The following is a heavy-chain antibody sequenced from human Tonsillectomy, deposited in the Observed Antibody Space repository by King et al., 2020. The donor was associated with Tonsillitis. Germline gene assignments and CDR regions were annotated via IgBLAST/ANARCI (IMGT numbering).Heavy chain of an antibody. V-gene: IGHV1-69*04. CDR3: SRDRYGHCHTSPHAFDF. Sequence: QLVQSGAEVKKPGSSVKVSCKASGSTFSNYVINWVRQAPGQGLECMGRIFPTVGIANYAQNFQGRVTITADTSTNTAYMELSSLTSDDTAVYYCSRDRYGHCHTSPHAFDFWGQGTLVTVSS. CDR2: IFPTVGIA. J-gene: IGHJ3*01. CDR1: GSTFSNYV. D-gene: IGHD2-21*02.